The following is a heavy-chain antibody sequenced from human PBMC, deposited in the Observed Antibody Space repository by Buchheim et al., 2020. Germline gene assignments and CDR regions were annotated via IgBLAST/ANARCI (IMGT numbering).Heavy chain of an antibody. CDR3: ARSLLSTGTARYGFGV. V-gene: IGHV5-51*01. D-gene: IGHD1-1*01. CDR2: IDPSDTDT. CDR1: GYSSTNYW. J-gene: IGHJ6*02. Sequence: EVQLVQSGAEVKKPGESLKISCKGSGYSSTNYWIGWVRQMPGKGLEWMGAIDPSDTDTKYSPSFQGQVTIPADTAIRTAYSQWSSQNATNTAMYYWARSLLSTGTARYGFGVWSQGTT.